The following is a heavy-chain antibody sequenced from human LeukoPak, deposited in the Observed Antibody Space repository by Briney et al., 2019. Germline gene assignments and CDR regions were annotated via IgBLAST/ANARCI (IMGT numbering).Heavy chain of an antibody. CDR3: AKDGDATGYYPFDY. J-gene: IGHJ4*02. CDR2: ISYDGSNK. D-gene: IGHD3-9*01. V-gene: IGHV3-30*18. CDR1: GLTFSDYG. Sequence: GGSLRLSCASSGLTFSDYGMHWVRQAPGKGLEWVAVISYDGSNKYYADSVKGRFTISRDNSKNTLYLEMDSLRAEDTAVYYCAKDGDATGYYPFDYWGQGTLVTVSS.